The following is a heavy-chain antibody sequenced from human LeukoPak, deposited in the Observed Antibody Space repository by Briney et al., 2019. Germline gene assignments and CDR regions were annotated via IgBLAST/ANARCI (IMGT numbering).Heavy chain of an antibody. Sequence: SETLSLTCTVSGGSISSYYWSWIRQPPGKGLEWIGYIYYSGSTNYNPSLKSRVTISVDTSKNQFSLKLSSVTAADTAVYYCARPLRVTTPSYYYYGRDVGGQGTTVTVSS. CDR2: IYYSGST. V-gene: IGHV4-59*08. D-gene: IGHD4-17*01. CDR1: GGSISSYY. J-gene: IGHJ6*02. CDR3: ARPLRVTTPSYYYYGRDV.